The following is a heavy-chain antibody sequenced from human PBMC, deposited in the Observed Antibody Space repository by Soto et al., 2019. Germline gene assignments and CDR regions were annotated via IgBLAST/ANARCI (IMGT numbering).Heavy chain of an antibody. CDR1: GYTFTSYG. CDR3: ARVREQLVSYYGLDV. D-gene: IGHD6-6*01. Sequence: QVQLGQSGAEVKKPGASVKVSCKASGYTFTSYGISWVRQAPGQGLEWMGWISAYNGNTNYAQKLQGRVTITTDTSTSTAYMELKSLRCDDTAVYYCARVREQLVSYYGLDVWGQGTTVTGSS. V-gene: IGHV1-18*04. CDR2: ISAYNGNT. J-gene: IGHJ6*02.